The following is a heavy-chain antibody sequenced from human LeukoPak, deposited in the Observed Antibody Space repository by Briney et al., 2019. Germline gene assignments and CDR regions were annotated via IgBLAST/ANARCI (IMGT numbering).Heavy chain of an antibody. CDR3: ARHSDTPNYPDSDAFDI. CDR2: IYSGGNT. D-gene: IGHD2-15*01. V-gene: IGHV3-66*04. CDR1: GFIANNYY. Sequence: GGSLRLSCAASGFIANNYYMFWVRQAPGTGLEWVSVIYSGGNTYYADSVKGRFTISRDNSKNTLYLQMNSLRAEDTAVYFCARHSDTPNYPDSDAFDIWGQGTMVTVSS. J-gene: IGHJ3*02.